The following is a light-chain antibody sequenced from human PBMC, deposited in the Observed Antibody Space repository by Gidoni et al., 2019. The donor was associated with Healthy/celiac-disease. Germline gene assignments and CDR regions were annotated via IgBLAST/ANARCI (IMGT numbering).Light chain of an antibody. Sequence: SVLTQPPSASGTPGHRVTISCSGSSSNIGSKYVYWYQQLPGPAPKLLIYSNNQRPAGVPDRCSGAKSGTSASLAISGLRSEDEADYYWAAWEDRLSGWVFGGGTKLTVL. CDR2: SNN. CDR1: SSNIGSKY. V-gene: IGLV1-47*02. CDR3: AAWEDRLSGWV. J-gene: IGLJ3*02.